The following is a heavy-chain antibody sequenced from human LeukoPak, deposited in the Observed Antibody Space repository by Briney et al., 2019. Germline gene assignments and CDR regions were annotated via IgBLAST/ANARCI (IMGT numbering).Heavy chain of an antibody. CDR2: IYYSGST. Sequence: PSETLSLTCTVSGGSISSGGYYWSWIRQHPGKGLEWIGYIYYSGSTYYNPSLKSRVTISVDTSKNQFSLKLSSVTAADTAVYYCAREGDDSSGYYYDYWGQGTLVTVSS. CDR3: AREGDDSSGYYYDY. CDR1: GGSISSGGYY. D-gene: IGHD3-22*01. V-gene: IGHV4-31*03. J-gene: IGHJ4*02.